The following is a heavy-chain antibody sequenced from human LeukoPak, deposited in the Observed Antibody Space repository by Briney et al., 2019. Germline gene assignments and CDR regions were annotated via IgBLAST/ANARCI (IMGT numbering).Heavy chain of an antibody. V-gene: IGHV3-9*03. D-gene: IGHD3-22*01. CDR2: ISGNCGSI. CDR1: GFTFDDYA. CDR3: AKDIGPHYYDSSGFFDY. Sequence: GGSLRLSCAVSGFTFDDYAMHWVRQAPGKGLEWVSVISGNCGSICYAGSVKGRFTISRDNAKNSLYLQMNSLRAEDMALYYCAKDIGPHYYDSSGFFDYWGQGTLVTVSS. J-gene: IGHJ4*02.